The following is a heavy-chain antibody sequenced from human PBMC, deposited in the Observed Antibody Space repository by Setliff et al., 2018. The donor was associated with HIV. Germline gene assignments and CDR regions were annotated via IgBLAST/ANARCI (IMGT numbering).Heavy chain of an antibody. V-gene: IGHV3-74*03. D-gene: IGHD5-12*01. CDR1: GFTFSTYW. J-gene: IGHJ5*02. CDR2: INNDGRKT. CDR3: ARVASGYDYGWLDP. Sequence: QPGGSLRLSCAASGFTFSTYWMHWVRQAPGKGLVWVSHINNDGRKTTYADSVKGRFTVSRDNAKNTLYLQMNSLRAEDTAVYYCARVASGYDYGWLDPWGQGTLVTVPQ.